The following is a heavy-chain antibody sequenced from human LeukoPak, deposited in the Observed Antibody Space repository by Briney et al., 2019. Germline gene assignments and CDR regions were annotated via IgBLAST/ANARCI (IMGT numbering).Heavy chain of an antibody. V-gene: IGHV3-66*01. CDR3: ARELVAAAGSDY. D-gene: IGHD6-13*01. CDR1: GFTVSSNY. CDR2: IYSGGST. Sequence: GGSLRLSCAASGFTVSSNYMSWVRQAPGKGLEWVSVIYSGGSTYSADSVKGRFTISRDNSKNTLFLQMNSLRAEDTAVYYCARELVAAAGSDYWGQGTLVTVSS. J-gene: IGHJ4*02.